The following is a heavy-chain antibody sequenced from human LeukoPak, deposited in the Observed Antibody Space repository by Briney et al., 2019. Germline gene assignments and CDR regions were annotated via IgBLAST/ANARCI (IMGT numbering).Heavy chain of an antibody. J-gene: IGHJ3*02. V-gene: IGHV7-4-1*02. CDR2: INTNTGNP. Sequence: ASVKVSCKASGYTFTSYAMNWVRQAPGQGLEWMGWINTNTGNPTYAQGFTGRFVFSLDTSVSTAYLQISSLKAEDTAVYYCARSYYGDYDDAFDIWGQGTMVTVSS. D-gene: IGHD4-17*01. CDR3: ARSYYGDYDDAFDI. CDR1: GYTFTSYA.